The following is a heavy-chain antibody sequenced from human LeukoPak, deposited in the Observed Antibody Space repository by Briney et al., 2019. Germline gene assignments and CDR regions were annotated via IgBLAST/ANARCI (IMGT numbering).Heavy chain of an antibody. CDR2: INPSGGST. D-gene: IGHD2-15*01. V-gene: IGHV1-46*01. J-gene: IGHJ5*02. CDR3: ARGDGYCSGGSCYSNWFDP. Sequence: GSVKVSCKASGYTFISYYMHWVRQAPGQGLEWMGIINPSGGSTSYARKFQDRVTMTRDMSTSTVYMELSSLRSEDTAVYYCARGDGYCSGGSCYSNWFDPWGQGTLVTVSS. CDR1: GYTFISYY.